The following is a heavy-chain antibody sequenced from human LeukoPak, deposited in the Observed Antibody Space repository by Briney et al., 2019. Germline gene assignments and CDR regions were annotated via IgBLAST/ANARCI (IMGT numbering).Heavy chain of an antibody. CDR3: ARELVVGATISTDAFDI. J-gene: IGHJ3*02. V-gene: IGHV3-7*01. Sequence: GGSLRLSCVGYGFTFGSYPMTWIRQAPGKGLEWVANIKQDGSEKYYVDSVKGRFTISRDNAKNSLYLQMNSLRAEDTAVYYCARELVVGATISTDAFDIWGQGTMVTVSS. D-gene: IGHD1-26*01. CDR2: IKQDGSEK. CDR1: GFTFGSYP.